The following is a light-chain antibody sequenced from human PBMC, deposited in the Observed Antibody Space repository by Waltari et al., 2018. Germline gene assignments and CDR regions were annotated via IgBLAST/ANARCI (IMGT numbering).Light chain of an antibody. V-gene: IGKV1-6*01. CDR1: QVIEHD. CDR3: LQDHHYPRT. Sequence: IQMTQSPSSVSASVGDGVTITCRASQVIEHDLAWYQQKAGKAPNLLIYAASILQSEDPSRFSGSGSGTDFTLTISSLQPEDSATYYCLQDHHYPRTFGQGTKVTIK. J-gene: IGKJ1*01. CDR2: AAS.